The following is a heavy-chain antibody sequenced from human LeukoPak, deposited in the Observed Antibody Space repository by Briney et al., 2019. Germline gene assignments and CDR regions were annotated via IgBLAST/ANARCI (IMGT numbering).Heavy chain of an antibody. D-gene: IGHD3-9*01. J-gene: IGHJ3*02. Sequence: PSETLSLTCAVSGGSLSSGGYSWSWIRQPPGTGLEWIGYIYHSGSTYYNPSLKSRVTISVDRSKNQFSLKLSSVTAADTAVYYCARDRRIFGRTDAFDIWGQGTMVTVSS. CDR1: GGSLSSGGYS. CDR3: ARDRRIFGRTDAFDI. V-gene: IGHV4-30-2*01. CDR2: IYHSGST.